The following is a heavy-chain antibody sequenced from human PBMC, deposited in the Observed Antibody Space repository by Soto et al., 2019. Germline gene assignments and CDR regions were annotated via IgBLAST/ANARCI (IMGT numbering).Heavy chain of an antibody. J-gene: IGHJ6*02. V-gene: IGHV4-4*07. CDR3: AGDEGYYYSGMDV. Sequence: SETLSLTCTVSGGSISSYYWSWIRQTAGKGLEWIGRIYPSGNTNYNPSLKSRVTLSIDTSKNQLSLKMSSVTAADTAVYFCAGDEGYYYSGMDVWCQGTAVTVSS. CDR1: GGSISSYY. CDR2: IYPSGNT.